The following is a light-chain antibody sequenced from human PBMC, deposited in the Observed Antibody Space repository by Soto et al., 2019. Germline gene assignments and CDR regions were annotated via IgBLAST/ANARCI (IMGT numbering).Light chain of an antibody. V-gene: IGLV2-11*01. CDR1: SSDVGGYNY. CDR3: CSYAGSYPNWV. Sequence: QSALTQPRSVSGSPGQSVTISCTGTSSDVGGYNYVSWYQQHPGKAPKLMIYDVSKRPSGVPDRFSGSKSGNTASLTISGXQAXXXXXXYCCSYAGSYPNWVFGGGTKLTVL. J-gene: IGLJ3*02. CDR2: DVS.